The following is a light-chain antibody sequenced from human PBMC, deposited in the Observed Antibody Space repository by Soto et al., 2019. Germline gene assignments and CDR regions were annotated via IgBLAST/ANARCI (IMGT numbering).Light chain of an antibody. CDR1: SSNIGSTT. CDR3: AAWDDSLNGVV. V-gene: IGLV1-44*01. Sequence: QSVLTQPPSASGTPGQRVTIACSGSSSNIGSTTVKWYQQLPGTAPKPLIYNNNQRPSGVPDRFSGSKSGTSASLAISGLQSEDEADYYCAAWDDSLNGVVFGGGTKLTVL. CDR2: NNN. J-gene: IGLJ3*02.